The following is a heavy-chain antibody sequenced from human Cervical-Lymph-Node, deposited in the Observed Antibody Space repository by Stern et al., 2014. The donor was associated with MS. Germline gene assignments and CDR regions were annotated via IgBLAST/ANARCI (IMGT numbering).Heavy chain of an antibody. V-gene: IGHV3-23*04. J-gene: IGHJ4*02. CDR1: GFSFTSYA. CDR2: IIGSGERT. CDR3: TLLATPTDY. D-gene: IGHD2-15*01. Sequence: VQLVESGADLVQPGGSLRLSCASSGFSFTSYAINWGRKPPGPGMERISAIIGSGERTYYADSVKGRFTISRDNSRNTVYLQMDSLSAEDTATYFCTLLATPTDYWGRGTLAIVSS.